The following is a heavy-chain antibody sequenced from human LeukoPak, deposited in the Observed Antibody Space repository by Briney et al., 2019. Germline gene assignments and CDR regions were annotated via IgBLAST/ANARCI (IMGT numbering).Heavy chain of an antibody. D-gene: IGHD3-10*01. CDR3: AKDHKSYYYGSGSYYNVGY. Sequence: GGSLRLSCAASGFTFSSYAMSWVRQAPGKGLEWVSAISGSGGSTYYADSVKGRFTISRDNSKNTLYLQMNSLRAEDTAVYYCAKDHKSYYYGSGSYYNVGYWGQGTLVTVS. CDR2: ISGSGGST. J-gene: IGHJ4*02. CDR1: GFTFSSYA. V-gene: IGHV3-23*01.